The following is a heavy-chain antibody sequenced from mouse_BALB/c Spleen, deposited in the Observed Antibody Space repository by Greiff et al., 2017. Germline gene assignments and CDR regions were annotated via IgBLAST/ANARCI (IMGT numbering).Heavy chain of an antibody. J-gene: IGHJ3*01. CDR1: GDSITSGY. CDR3: ASGGWVRQTWFAY. Sequence: EVKLMESGPSLVKPSQTLSLTCSVTGDSITSGYWNWIRKFPGNKLEYMGYISYSGSTYYNPSLKSRISITRDTSKNQYYLQLNSVTTEDTATYYCASGGWVRQTWFAYWGQGTLVTVSA. D-gene: IGHD2-2*01. CDR2: ISYSGST. V-gene: IGHV3-8*02.